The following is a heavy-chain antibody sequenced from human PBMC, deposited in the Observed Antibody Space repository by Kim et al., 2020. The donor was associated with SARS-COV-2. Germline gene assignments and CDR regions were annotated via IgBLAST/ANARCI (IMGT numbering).Heavy chain of an antibody. Sequence: DGSHKYYVDSVKGRFTISRDNSKNTLYLQMNSLRAEDTAVYYCARGPHGYWGQGTLVTVSS. CDR2: DGSHK. V-gene: IGHV3-30*01. J-gene: IGHJ4*02. CDR3: ARGPHGY.